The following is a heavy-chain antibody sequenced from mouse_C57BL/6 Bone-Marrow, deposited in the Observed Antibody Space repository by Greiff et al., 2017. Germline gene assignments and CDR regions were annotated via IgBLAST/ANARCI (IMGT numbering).Heavy chain of an antibody. V-gene: IGHV1-69*01. J-gene: IGHJ2*01. CDR1: GYTFTSYW. Sequence: VQLQQPGAELVMPGASVKLSCKASGYTFTSYWMHWVKQRPGQGLEWIGEIDPSDSYTNYNQKFKGKSTLTVDKSSSTAYLQLSSLTSEDSAVYYCARTARGWDYFDYWGQGTTLTVSS. CDR3: ARTARGWDYFDY. CDR2: IDPSDSYT. D-gene: IGHD3-3*01.